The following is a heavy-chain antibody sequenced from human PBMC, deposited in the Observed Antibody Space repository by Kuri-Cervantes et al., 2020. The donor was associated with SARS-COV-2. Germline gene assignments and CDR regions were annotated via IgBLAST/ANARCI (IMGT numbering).Heavy chain of an antibody. CDR1: GFTFSDYH. D-gene: IGHD2-2*01. V-gene: IGHV3-11*05. CDR2: ISSSSSYT. J-gene: IGHJ6*02. Sequence: GGSLRLSCAASGFTFSDYHMSWIRQAPGKGLEWVSYISSSSSYTNYADSVKGRFTISRDNAKNSLYLQMNSLRAEDTAVYYCASEYCSSTSCRDHGYYYYGMDVWDQGTTVTVSS. CDR3: ASEYCSSTSCRDHGYYYYGMDV.